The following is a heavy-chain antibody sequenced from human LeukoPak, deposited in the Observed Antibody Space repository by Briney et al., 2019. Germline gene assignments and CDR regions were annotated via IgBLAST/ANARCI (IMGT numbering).Heavy chain of an antibody. J-gene: IGHJ6*02. CDR1: GGSISSGDYY. V-gene: IGHV4-30-4*01. CDR2: IYYSGST. D-gene: IGHD3-10*01. CDR3: ARQGWFGAAYGMDV. Sequence: SQTLSLTCTVSGGSISSGDYYWSWIRQPPGKGLEWIGYIYYSGSTYYNPSLKSRVTISVDTSKNQFSLKLSSVTAADTAVYYCARQGWFGAAYGMDVWGQGTTVTVSS.